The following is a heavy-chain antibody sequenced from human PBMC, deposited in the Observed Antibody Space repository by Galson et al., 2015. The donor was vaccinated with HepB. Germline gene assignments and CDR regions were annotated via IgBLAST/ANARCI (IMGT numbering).Heavy chain of an antibody. D-gene: IGHD2-2*01. CDR3: ARGRNIVVVPGYMDV. CDR1: GYTFTSYD. Sequence: SVKVSCKASGYTFTSYDINWVRQATGQGLEWMGWMSPNSGNTGYAQKFQGRVTMTRNTSISTAYMELSSLRSEDTAVYYCARGRNIVVVPGYMDVWGKGTTVTVSS. CDR2: MSPNSGNT. J-gene: IGHJ6*03. V-gene: IGHV1-8*01.